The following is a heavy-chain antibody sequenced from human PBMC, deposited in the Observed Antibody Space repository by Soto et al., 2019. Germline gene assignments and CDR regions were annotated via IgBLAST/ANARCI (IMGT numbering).Heavy chain of an antibody. CDR2: TYPDGRI. CDR1: GVPLRRSNYL. J-gene: IGHJ6*02. CDR3: ARRGYGLDV. D-gene: IGHD6-13*01. V-gene: IGHV4-39*01. Sequence: QGPLPESGPRLVEPSEAGAPPCFCSGVPLRRSNYLRAWVRPPPGKGLEWIGSTYPDGRISYHPSLESRLTISVDTSKNHFSLTMTSVTASDTALYYCARRGYGLDVWGQGTTVKVSS.